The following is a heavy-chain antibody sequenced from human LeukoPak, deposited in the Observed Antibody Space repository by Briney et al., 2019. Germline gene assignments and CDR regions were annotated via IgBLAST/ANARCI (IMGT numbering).Heavy chain of an antibody. CDR3: ARDLAPYYDFWSGEIYYYYGMDV. CDR2: IWYDGSNK. CDR1: GFTSSSYG. V-gene: IGHV3-33*01. D-gene: IGHD3-3*01. J-gene: IGHJ6*02. Sequence: TGGSLRLSCAASGFTSSSYGMHWVRQAPGKGLEWVAVIWYDGSNKYYADSVKGRFTISRDNSKNTLYLQMNSLRAEDTAVYYCARDLAPYYDFWSGEIYYYYGMDVWGQGTTVTVSS.